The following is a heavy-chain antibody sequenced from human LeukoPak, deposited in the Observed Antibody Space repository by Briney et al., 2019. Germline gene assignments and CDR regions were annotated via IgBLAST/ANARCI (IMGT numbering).Heavy chain of an antibody. D-gene: IGHD2-2*01. Sequence: SETLSLTCTVSGGSISSYYWSWIRQPPGKGLEWIGYIYYSGSTNYNPSLRSRVTISVDTSKNQFSLKLSSVTAADTAVYYCARTVVPARRRGYYYYYMDVWGKGTTVTISS. V-gene: IGHV4-59*12. CDR2: IYYSGST. CDR3: ARTVVPARRRGYYYYYMDV. CDR1: GGSISSYY. J-gene: IGHJ6*03.